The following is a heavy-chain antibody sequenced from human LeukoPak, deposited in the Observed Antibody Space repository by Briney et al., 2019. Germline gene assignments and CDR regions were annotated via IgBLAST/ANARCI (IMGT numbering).Heavy chain of an antibody. J-gene: IGHJ3*02. CDR1: GYSLSEMS. V-gene: IGHV1-24*01. CDR2: FDREDGER. CDR3: ARRRPCIAARLCAFDI. D-gene: IGHD6-6*01. Sequence: ASVKVSCKVSGYSLSEMSIHWVRLAPGKGLEWVANFDREDGERTYAQKFQGRVTMTRDMSTSTVYMELSSLRSEDTAMYYCARRRPCIAARLCAFDIWGQGTMVTVSS.